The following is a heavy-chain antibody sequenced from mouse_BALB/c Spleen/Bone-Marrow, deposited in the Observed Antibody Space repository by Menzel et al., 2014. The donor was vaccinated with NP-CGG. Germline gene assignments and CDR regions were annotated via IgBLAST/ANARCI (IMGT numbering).Heavy chain of an antibody. Sequence: EVQLQQSGAELVKPGASVKLSCTASGFNIKDTYMHWVKQRPEQGLEWIGRIDPANGNTKYDPKFQGKATITADTSSNAAYLQLSSLTSEDTAVYYCARWEYYAMDYWGQGTSVTVSS. CDR3: ARWEYYAMDY. CDR2: IDPANGNT. V-gene: IGHV14-3*02. D-gene: IGHD4-1*01. CDR1: GFNIKDTY. J-gene: IGHJ4*01.